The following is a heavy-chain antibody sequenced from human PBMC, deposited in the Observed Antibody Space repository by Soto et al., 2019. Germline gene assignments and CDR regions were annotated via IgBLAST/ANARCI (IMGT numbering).Heavy chain of an antibody. CDR1: GFTFSSYG. D-gene: IGHD3-16*01. J-gene: IGHJ6*02. Sequence: GGSLRLSCAASGFTFSSYGMHWVRQAPGKGLEWVAVIWYDGSNKYYADSVKGRFTISRDNSKNTLYLQMNSLRAEDTAVYYCARDRIPGSIMITFGGVTDGMDVWGQGTTVTVSS. V-gene: IGHV3-33*01. CDR3: ARDRIPGSIMITFGGVTDGMDV. CDR2: IWYDGSNK.